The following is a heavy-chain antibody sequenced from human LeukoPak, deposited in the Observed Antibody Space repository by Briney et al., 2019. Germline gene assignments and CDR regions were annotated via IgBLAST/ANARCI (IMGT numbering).Heavy chain of an antibody. D-gene: IGHD4-17*01. CDR2: ISYDGSNK. Sequence: GGSLRVSCAASGFTFSSYAMHWVRQAPGNGLEWVAVISYDGSNKYYADSVKGRFTISRDNSKNTLYLQMNSLRAEDTAVYYCARDQFAEEDYGDYDYWGQGTLVTVSS. V-gene: IGHV3-30-3*01. J-gene: IGHJ4*02. CDR3: ARDQFAEEDYGDYDY. CDR1: GFTFSSYA.